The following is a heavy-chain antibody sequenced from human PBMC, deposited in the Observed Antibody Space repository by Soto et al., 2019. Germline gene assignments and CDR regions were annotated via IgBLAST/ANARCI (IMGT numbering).Heavy chain of an antibody. CDR3: ARGERYYGAGSYYYYYYYGMDV. V-gene: IGHV1-2*04. D-gene: IGHD3-10*01. CDR1: GYTFTGYY. CDR2: INPNSGGT. J-gene: IGHJ6*02. Sequence: ASVKVSCKASGYTFTGYYMHWVRQAPGQGLEWMGWINPNSGGTNYAQKFQGWVTMTRDTSISTAYMELSRLRSDDTAVYYCARGERYYGAGSYYYYYYYGMDVWRHGTTVTFSS.